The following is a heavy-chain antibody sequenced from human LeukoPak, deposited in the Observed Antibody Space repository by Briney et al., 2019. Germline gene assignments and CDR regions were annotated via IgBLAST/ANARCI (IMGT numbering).Heavy chain of an antibody. D-gene: IGHD6-6*01. CDR2: INPSGGTI. Sequence: ASVKVSCKASGYTFISYYMHWLRQAPGQGLEWMGIINPSGGTIRYAQKFQGRVTLTRDTSTSTVYMQLSSLRSDDTAVYYCARVGGSIAALKAWYYFDYWGQGTLVTVSS. V-gene: IGHV1-46*01. CDR3: ARVGGSIAALKAWYYFDY. J-gene: IGHJ4*02. CDR1: GYTFISYY.